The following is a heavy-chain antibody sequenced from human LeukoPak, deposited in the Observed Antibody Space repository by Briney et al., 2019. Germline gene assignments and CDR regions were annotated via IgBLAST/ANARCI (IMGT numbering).Heavy chain of an antibody. CDR3: ARDRLDYYGSGSYYNYFDY. Sequence: SETLSLTCTVSGGSISSYYWSWIRQPPGKGLEWIGYIYHSGSTNYNPSLKSRVTISVDTSKNQFSLKLSSVTAADTAVYYCARDRLDYYGSGSYYNYFDYWGQGTLVTVSS. J-gene: IGHJ4*02. CDR2: IYHSGST. V-gene: IGHV4-59*01. CDR1: GGSISSYY. D-gene: IGHD3-10*01.